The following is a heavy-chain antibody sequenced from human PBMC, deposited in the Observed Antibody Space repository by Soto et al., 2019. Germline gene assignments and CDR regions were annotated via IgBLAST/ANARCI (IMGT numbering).Heavy chain of an antibody. CDR1: GGSISSYY. CDR2: IYYSGST. CDR3: ARLPNVVVTAAWDYYYMDV. J-gene: IGHJ6*03. D-gene: IGHD2-2*01. V-gene: IGHV4-59*08. Sequence: LSLTCTVSGGSISSYYWSWIRQPPGKGLEWIGYIYYSGSTNYNPSLKSRVTISVDTSKNQFSLKLSSVTAADTAVYYCARLPNVVVTAAWDYYYMDVWGKGTTVTVSS.